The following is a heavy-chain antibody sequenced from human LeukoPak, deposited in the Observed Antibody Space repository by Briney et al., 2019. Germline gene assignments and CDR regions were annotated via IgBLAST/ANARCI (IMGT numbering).Heavy chain of an antibody. CDR2: INHSGST. CDR3: ARTSYCSITSCYTVRRRFDY. CDR1: GGSFSGYY. D-gene: IGHD2-2*02. Sequence: PSETLSLTCAVYGGSFSGYYWSWIRQPPGKGLEWIGEINHSGSTNYNPSLKSRVTISVDTSKNQFSLKLSSVTAADTAVYYCARTSYCSITSCYTVRRRFDYWGQGTLVTVSS. V-gene: IGHV4-34*01. J-gene: IGHJ4*02.